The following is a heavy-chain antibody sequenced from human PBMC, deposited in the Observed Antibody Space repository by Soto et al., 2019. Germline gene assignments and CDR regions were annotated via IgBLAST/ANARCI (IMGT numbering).Heavy chain of an antibody. V-gene: IGHV3-43D*04. CDR2: ISWDGGST. D-gene: IGHD3-3*01. J-gene: IGHJ6*02. CDR3: AKVICITILGVRAAIDV. CDR1: GFTLDDYA. Sequence: GGSLRLSCAASGFTLDDYAMHWVRQAPGKGLEWVSLISWDGGSTYYADSVKGRFTISRDNSKNSLYLQMNSLRAEDTALYYCAKVICITILGVRAAIDVCCQATIVTVS.